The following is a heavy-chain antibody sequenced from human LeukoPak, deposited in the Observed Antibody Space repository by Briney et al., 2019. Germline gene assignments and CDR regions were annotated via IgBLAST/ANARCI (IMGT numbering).Heavy chain of an antibody. J-gene: IGHJ6*02. D-gene: IGHD2-2*01. Sequence: PGGSLRLSCAASGFTFSSYAMSWVRQAPGKGLEWVSAISGSGGSTYYADSVKGRFTISRDNSKNTLYLQMNSLRAEDTAVYYCAKDGAGPNWDIVVVPAVYYYYYGMDVWGQGTTVTVSS. V-gene: IGHV3-23*01. CDR3: AKDGAGPNWDIVVVPAVYYYYYGMDV. CDR1: GFTFSSYA. CDR2: ISGSGGST.